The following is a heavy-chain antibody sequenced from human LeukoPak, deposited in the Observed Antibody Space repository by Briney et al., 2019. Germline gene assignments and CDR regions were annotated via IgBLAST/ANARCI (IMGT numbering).Heavy chain of an antibody. CDR1: GGSVSSGSYY. CDR2: IYYSGCT. J-gene: IGHJ4*02. V-gene: IGHV4-61*01. D-gene: IGHD2-15*01. Sequence: SETLSLTCTVSGGSVSSGSYYWGWIRQPPGKGLEWIVYIYYSGCTNYNPSLKSRVTISVYTSKNQFSLKLSSVTAADTAVYYCARVQLGYCSGGSCYPSLDYWGQGTLVTVSS. CDR3: ARVQLGYCSGGSCYPSLDY.